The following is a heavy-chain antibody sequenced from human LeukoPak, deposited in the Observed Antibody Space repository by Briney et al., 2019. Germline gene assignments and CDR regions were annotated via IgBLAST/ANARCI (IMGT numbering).Heavy chain of an antibody. CDR2: IFGGGKT. CDR1: GFPVSSNH. Sequence: GGSLRLSCAVSGFPVSSNHMGWVRQASGKGLEWVSVIFGGGKTSYAGSVQGRVTLSRDNSKNTLYLQMIRLRVEDTAVYYCAAWRGSSWFDYWGQGTLVTVSS. D-gene: IGHD6-13*01. CDR3: AAWRGSSWFDY. V-gene: IGHV3-53*01. J-gene: IGHJ4*02.